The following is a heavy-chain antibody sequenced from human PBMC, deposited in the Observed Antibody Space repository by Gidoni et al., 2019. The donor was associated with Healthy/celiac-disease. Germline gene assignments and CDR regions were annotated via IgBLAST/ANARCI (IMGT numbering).Heavy chain of an antibody. Sequence: EVQLVESGGGVVRPGGSLRLPCAAPGFTLDGSGMSWVRQAPGKGLGWVSGINWNGGSTGYADSVKGRFTISRDNAKNSLYLQMNSLGAEDTALYHCARFSSGWYWYFDYWGQGTLVTVSS. CDR1: GFTLDGSG. CDR3: ARFSSGWYWYFDY. J-gene: IGHJ4*02. CDR2: INWNGGST. D-gene: IGHD6-19*01. V-gene: IGHV3-20*01.